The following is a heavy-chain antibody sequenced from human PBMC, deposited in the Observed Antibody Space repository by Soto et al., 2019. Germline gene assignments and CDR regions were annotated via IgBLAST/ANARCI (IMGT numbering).Heavy chain of an antibody. CDR3: ASGDTIFGVTYGMDV. Sequence: QVQLVESGGGVVQPGRSLRLSCAASGFTFSSYAMHWVRQAPGKGLEWVAVISYDGSNKYYADSVKGRFTISRDNSKNSLYLQMNSLRAEDTDVYYCASGDTIFGVTYGMDVWGQGTTVTVSS. CDR2: ISYDGSNK. J-gene: IGHJ6*02. D-gene: IGHD3-3*01. CDR1: GFTFSSYA. V-gene: IGHV3-30-3*01.